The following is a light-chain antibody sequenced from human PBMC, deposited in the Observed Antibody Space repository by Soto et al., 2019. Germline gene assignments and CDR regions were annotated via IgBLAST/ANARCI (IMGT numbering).Light chain of an antibody. CDR1: QSVSSSY. V-gene: IGKV3-20*01. J-gene: IGKJ1*01. CDR3: QQYGSSLWT. Sequence: ETVLTQSPGTLSLSPGEGATLSCRASQSVSSSYLAWYQQKPGQAPRLLSYGASSRATGIPDRFSGSGSGTDFTLTISRLEPEAFAVYYCQQYGSSLWTFGQGTKADIK. CDR2: GAS.